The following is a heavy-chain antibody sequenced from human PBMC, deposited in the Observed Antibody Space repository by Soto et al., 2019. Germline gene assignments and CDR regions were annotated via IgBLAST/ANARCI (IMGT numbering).Heavy chain of an antibody. V-gene: IGHV3-11*01. D-gene: IGHD2-15*01. CDR3: ARAYSDAFDI. CDR2: ISSSGTGI. J-gene: IGHJ3*02. CDR1: GFKFSDYY. Sequence: QVQLVESGGGLVKPGGSLRLSCAASGFKFSDYYMIWIRQAPGKGLEWVAYISSSGTGIYYPDSVKGRFTISRDNAKNYMFLQMSSLRAEDTAVYYCARAYSDAFDIWGQGTMVTVSS.